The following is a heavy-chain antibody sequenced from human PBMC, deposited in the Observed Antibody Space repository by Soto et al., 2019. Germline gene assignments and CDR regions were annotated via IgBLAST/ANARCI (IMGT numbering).Heavy chain of an antibody. Sequence: SAKVSCKASGYTFTSSAVQWVRQARGQRLEWMGGIIPIFGTANYAQKFQGRVTITADESTSTAYMELSSLRSEDTAVYYCARDLRRMVAATPQRYYYMDVWGKGTTVTVSS. V-gene: IGHV1-69*13. CDR1: GYTFTSSA. J-gene: IGHJ6*03. CDR3: ARDLRRMVAATPQRYYYMDV. D-gene: IGHD2-15*01. CDR2: IIPIFGTA.